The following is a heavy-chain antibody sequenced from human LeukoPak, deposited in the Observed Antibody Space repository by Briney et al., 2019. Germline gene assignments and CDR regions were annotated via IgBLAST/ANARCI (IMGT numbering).Heavy chain of an antibody. CDR1: GFTFNNYA. V-gene: IGHV3-23*01. CDR2: ISGDGVSP. Sequence: GGSLRLSCAASGFTFNNYALTWVRHTPEKGLECVSAISGDGVSPYYADSVRGRFTISRDNSRNTLYLQMNSLRVEDTAVYFCARDPGAFPYFFDCWGQGTLVTVSS. J-gene: IGHJ4*02. CDR3: ARDPGAFPYFFDC. D-gene: IGHD4/OR15-4a*01.